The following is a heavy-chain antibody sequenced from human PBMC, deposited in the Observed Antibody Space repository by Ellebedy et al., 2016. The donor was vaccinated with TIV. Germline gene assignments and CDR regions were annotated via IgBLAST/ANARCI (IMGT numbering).Heavy chain of an antibody. CDR3: ARHNPLYREAFDY. D-gene: IGHD1-14*01. J-gene: IGHJ4*02. Sequence: SETLSLTCTVSGASIRSADSDWTWIRQPPGKGLDRIGDIDYSCNTYFNPSLKSRVTLSIDTSKNQFSLNLNSVTAADTAVYYCARHNPLYREAFDYWGQGTLVTVSS. V-gene: IGHV4-30-4*01. CDR2: IDYSCNT. CDR1: GASIRSADSD.